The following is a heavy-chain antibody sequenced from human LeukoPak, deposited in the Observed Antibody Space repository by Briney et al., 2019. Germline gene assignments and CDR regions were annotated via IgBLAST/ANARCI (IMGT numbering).Heavy chain of an antibody. CDR2: IYHSGST. CDR1: GYFISSGYY. V-gene: IGHV4-38-2*02. Sequence: PSETLSLTCSVSGYFISSGYYWGWIRQPPGKGLEWIGTIYHSGSTYYTDYNPSLKSRVTISLNTSKMQFSLKLNSVTAADTAVYYCAGGYSSDWAGYDYWGQGTLVTVSS. D-gene: IGHD6-19*01. CDR3: AGGYSSDWAGYDY. J-gene: IGHJ4*02.